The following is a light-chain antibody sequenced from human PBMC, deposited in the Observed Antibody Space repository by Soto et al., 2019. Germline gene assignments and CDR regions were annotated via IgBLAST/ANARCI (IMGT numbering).Light chain of an antibody. CDR2: DAS. Sequence: DLQMTQSPSSLSASVGDRVIITCQASHDISNYLSWYQQKPGEAPKILIYDASNLQTGVPSRFSGSGSGRDFTFTISSLQPEDIATYYCQQYDNLPITFGQGTRLEIK. V-gene: IGKV1-33*01. CDR1: HDISNY. CDR3: QQYDNLPIT. J-gene: IGKJ5*01.